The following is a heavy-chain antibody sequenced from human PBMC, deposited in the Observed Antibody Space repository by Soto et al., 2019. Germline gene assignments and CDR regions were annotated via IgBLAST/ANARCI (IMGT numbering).Heavy chain of an antibody. CDR1: GGTFSSYA. Sequence: QVQLVQSGAEVKKPGSSVKVSCKASGGTFSSYAISWVRQAPGQGLEWMGGIIPIFGTANYAQKFQGRVTITADESTSTAYMEVRSLRSEDTAVYYCARGHIAAAGSEGDHYYSYGMDVWGQGTTVTVSS. CDR3: ARGHIAAAGSEGDHYYSYGMDV. J-gene: IGHJ6*02. V-gene: IGHV1-69*12. CDR2: IIPIFGTA. D-gene: IGHD6-13*01.